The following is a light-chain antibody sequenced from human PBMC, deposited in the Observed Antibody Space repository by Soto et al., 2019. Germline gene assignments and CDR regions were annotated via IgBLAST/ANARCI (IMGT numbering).Light chain of an antibody. V-gene: IGLV6-57*04. CDR1: SGSITSDY. Sequence: NFMLTQPHSVSESPGKTVTISCTRSSGSITSDYVQWYQQRPGSAPTTVIYEDNQRPSGVPDRFSGSIDSSSNSASLTISGLKTEDEADYYCQSDDSINVVFGGGTQLTVL. CDR3: QSDDSINVV. CDR2: EDN. J-gene: IGLJ2*01.